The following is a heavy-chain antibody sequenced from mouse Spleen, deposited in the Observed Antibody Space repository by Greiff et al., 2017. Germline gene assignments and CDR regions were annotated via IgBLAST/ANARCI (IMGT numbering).Heavy chain of an antibody. CDR2: IDPSDSET. V-gene: IGHV1S126*01. D-gene: IGHD1-1*01. CDR3: ARRGYGSSFYAMDY. J-gene: IGHJ4*01. Sequence: QVQLQQSGPQLVRPGASVKISCKASGYSFTSYWMHWVKQRPGQGLEWIGMIDPSDSETRLNQKFKDKATLTVDKSSSTAYMQLSSPTSEDSAVYYCARRGYGSSFYAMDYWGQGTSVTVSS. CDR1: GYSFTSYW.